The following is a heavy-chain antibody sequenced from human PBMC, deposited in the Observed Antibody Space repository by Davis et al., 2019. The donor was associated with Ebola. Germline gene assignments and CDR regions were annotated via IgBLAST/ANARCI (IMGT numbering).Heavy chain of an antibody. CDR1: GGTFSSYA. CDR2: ISYDGSNK. CDR3: ARDFSEHQGY. V-gene: IGHV3-30-3*01. D-gene: IGHD1-26*01. Sequence: SCKASGGTFSSYAMHWVRQAPGKGLEWVAVISYDGSNKYYADSVKGRFTISRDNSKNTLYLQMNSLRAEDTAVYYCARDFSEHQGYWGQGTLVTVSS. J-gene: IGHJ4*02.